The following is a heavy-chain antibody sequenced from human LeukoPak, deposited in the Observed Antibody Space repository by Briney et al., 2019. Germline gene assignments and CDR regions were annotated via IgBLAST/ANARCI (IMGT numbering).Heavy chain of an antibody. CDR3: ARRFNVVTVDY. J-gene: IGHJ4*02. V-gene: IGHV4-34*01. Sequence: PSETLSLTCAVYGGSFSGYYWSWIRQPPGKGLEWIGEINYSGSTNYNPSLKSRVTISVDTSKNQFSLKVNSVTAADTAVYYCARRFNVVTVDYWGQGTLVTVSS. CDR1: GGSFSGYY. CDR2: INYSGST. D-gene: IGHD2-21*02.